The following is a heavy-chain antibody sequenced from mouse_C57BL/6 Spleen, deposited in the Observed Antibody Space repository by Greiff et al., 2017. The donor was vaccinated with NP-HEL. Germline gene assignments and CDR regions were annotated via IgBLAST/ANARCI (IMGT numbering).Heavy chain of an antibody. V-gene: IGHV5-4*01. D-gene: IGHD2-1*01. Sequence: EVHLVESGGGLVKPGGSLKLSCAASGFTFSSYAMSWVRQTPEKRLEWVATISDGGSYTYYPDNVKGRFTISRDNAKNNLYLQMSHLKSEDTAMYYCAREWYGAYWGQGTLVTVAA. CDR2: ISDGGSYT. CDR1: GFTFSSYA. J-gene: IGHJ3*01. CDR3: AREWYGAY.